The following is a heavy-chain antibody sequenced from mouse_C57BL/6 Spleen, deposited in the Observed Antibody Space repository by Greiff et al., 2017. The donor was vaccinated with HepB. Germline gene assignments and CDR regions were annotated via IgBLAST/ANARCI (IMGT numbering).Heavy chain of an antibody. CDR2: ISSGSSTI. CDR3: ARLPRNAMDY. J-gene: IGHJ4*01. Sequence: EVHLVESGGGLVKPGGSLKLSCAASGFTFSDYGMHWVRQAPEKGLEWVAYISSGSSTIYYADTVKGRFTISRDNAKNTLFLQMTSLRSEDTAMYYCARLPRNAMDYWGQGTSVTVSS. V-gene: IGHV5-17*01. CDR1: GFTFSDYG.